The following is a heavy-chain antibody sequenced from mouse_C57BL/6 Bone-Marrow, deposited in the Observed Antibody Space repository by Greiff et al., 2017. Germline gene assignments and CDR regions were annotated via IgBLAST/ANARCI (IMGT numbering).Heavy chain of an antibody. CDR3: ARPIYYGYAWFAY. D-gene: IGHD2-2*01. CDR1: GYTFTGYW. V-gene: IGHV1-9*01. Sequence: VQLQQSGAELMKPGASVKLSCKATGYTFTGYWIEWVKQRPGHGLEWIGEILPGSGSTNSNEKFKGKATFTADTSSNTAYMQLSSLTTEDSAIYYCARPIYYGYAWFAYWGQGTLVTVSA. J-gene: IGHJ3*01. CDR2: ILPGSGST.